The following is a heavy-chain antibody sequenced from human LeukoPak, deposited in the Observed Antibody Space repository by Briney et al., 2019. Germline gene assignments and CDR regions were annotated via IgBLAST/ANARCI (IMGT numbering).Heavy chain of an antibody. V-gene: IGHV3-30*04. CDR3: ARDLRHSSTDY. CDR1: GFTFSSYA. Sequence: GGSLRLSCAASGFTFSSYAVHWVRQAPGKGLEWVAVISYDGSNKYYADSVKGRFTISRDNSKNTLYLQMNSLRAEDTAVYYCARDLRHSSTDYWGQGTLVTVSS. J-gene: IGHJ4*02. CDR2: ISYDGSNK. D-gene: IGHD6-19*01.